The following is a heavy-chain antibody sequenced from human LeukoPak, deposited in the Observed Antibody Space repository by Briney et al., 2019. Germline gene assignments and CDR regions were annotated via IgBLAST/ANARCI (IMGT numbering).Heavy chain of an antibody. D-gene: IGHD3-10*01. CDR3: ARRVRRYGSGSYYGY. CDR1: GGSISSGGYS. Sequence: PSETLSLTCAVSGGSISSGGYSWSWIRQPPGKGLEWIGYIYYSGSTYYNPSLKSRVTISVDTSKNQFSLKLSSVTAADTAVYYCARRVRRYGSGSYYGYWGQGTLVTVSS. V-gene: IGHV4-30-4*07. J-gene: IGHJ4*02. CDR2: IYYSGST.